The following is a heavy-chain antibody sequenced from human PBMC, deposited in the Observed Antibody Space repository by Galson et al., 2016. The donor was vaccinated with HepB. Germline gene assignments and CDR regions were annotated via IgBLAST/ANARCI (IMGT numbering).Heavy chain of an antibody. J-gene: IGHJ3*02. CDR3: ARESEFCSGGSCCGVAFDI. V-gene: IGHV3-7*01. CDR1: GFTFSSYW. Sequence: LRLSCAASGFTFSSYWMTWLRQAPGEGLEWVANIKQDGIEKYHVDSVKGRFTISRDNAKNSLYLQMNSLRSEDTAVYYGARESEFCSGGSCCGVAFDIWGQGTMVTVSS. CDR2: IKQDGIEK. D-gene: IGHD2-15*01.